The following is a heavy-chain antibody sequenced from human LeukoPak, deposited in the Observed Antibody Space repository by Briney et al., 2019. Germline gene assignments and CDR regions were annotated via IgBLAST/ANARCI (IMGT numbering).Heavy chain of an antibody. J-gene: IGHJ4*02. D-gene: IGHD3-3*01. CDR2: IKQDGGGT. V-gene: IGHV3-7*01. CDR3: VRDFWGAYRVDYFDC. CDR1: GFTFSNYW. Sequence: GGSLRLSCAASGFTFSNYWMSWVRRAPGKGLEWVANIKQDGGGTCYVDSVRGRFTISRDNAKKSLYLQMNSLRAEDTAVYYGVRDFWGAYRVDYFDCWGKGTMVTVSS.